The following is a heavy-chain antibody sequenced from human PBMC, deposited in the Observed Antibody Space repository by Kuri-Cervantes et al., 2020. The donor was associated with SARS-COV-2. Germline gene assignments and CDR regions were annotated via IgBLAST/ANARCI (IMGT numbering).Heavy chain of an antibody. Sequence: GGSLRLSCASSGFTVSSNYVSWVRKAPGKGLEWVSVIYSGGSTYDADSVKGRFTISRYNSKKTLYLQMNSLRAEDTSVYYCARGGGDPFDYWGQGTLVTVSS. J-gene: IGHJ4*02. CDR3: ARGGGDPFDY. D-gene: IGHD2-21*01. V-gene: IGHV3-66*02. CDR2: IYSGGST. CDR1: GFTVSSNY.